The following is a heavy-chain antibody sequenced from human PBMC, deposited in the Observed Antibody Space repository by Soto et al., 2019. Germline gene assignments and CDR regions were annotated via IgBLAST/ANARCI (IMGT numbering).Heavy chain of an antibody. D-gene: IGHD3-10*01. J-gene: IGHJ4*02. CDR2: IYWDDDK. V-gene: IGHV2-5*02. CDR3: AHRFGYFPFDS. Sequence: QITLKESGPTLVKPTQTLTLTCTFSGFSLSTSGVGVGWIRQPPGKALEWLALIYWDDDKRYSPSLKIRLTIIKDTSKTQVVRRMTNMDPIDTATYYCAHRFGYFPFDSWGQGTLVTVSS. CDR1: GFSLSTSGVG.